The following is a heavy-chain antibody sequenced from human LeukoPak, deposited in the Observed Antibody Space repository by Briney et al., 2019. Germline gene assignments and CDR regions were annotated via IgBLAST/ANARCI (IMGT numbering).Heavy chain of an antibody. J-gene: IGHJ4*02. CDR1: GFTFSSYG. V-gene: IGHV3-7*03. CDR2: IKQDGSEK. D-gene: IGHD2-2*01. CDR3: ARAGCSSTSCGPDY. Sequence: GGSLRLSCAATGFTFSSYGMHWVRQAPGKGLEWVANIKQDGSEKYYVDSVKGRFTISRDNAKNSLYLQMNSLRAEDTAVYYCARAGCSSTSCGPDYWGQGTLVTVSS.